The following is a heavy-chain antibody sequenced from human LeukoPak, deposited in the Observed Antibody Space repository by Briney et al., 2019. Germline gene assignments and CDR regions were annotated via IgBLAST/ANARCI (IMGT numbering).Heavy chain of an antibody. V-gene: IGHV3-74*01. Sequence: GGSLRLSCAASGFTFSSYWMHWVRQAPGKGLVWVSRINSDGSSPSYADSAKGRFTISRDNAKNTLYLQMNSLRTEDTAVYYCARDDYGGSSRALDYWGQGTLVTVSS. CDR3: ARDDYGGSSRALDY. J-gene: IGHJ4*02. D-gene: IGHD4/OR15-4a*01. CDR1: GFTFSSYW. CDR2: INSDGSSP.